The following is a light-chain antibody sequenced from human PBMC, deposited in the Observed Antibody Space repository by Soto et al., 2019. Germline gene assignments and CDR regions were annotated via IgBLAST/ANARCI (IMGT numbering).Light chain of an antibody. V-gene: IGKV1-5*03. CDR2: KAS. J-gene: IGKJ2*01. CDR3: QQYDYYPYT. Sequence: DIQMTQSPSTLSASVGDRVTITCRASQSISSWLAWYQQKSGEAPKILIYKASSLESGVPSRFCGSGSGTEFTLTISSLLPDDFATYYCQQYDYYPYTFGQGTKLEIK. CDR1: QSISSW.